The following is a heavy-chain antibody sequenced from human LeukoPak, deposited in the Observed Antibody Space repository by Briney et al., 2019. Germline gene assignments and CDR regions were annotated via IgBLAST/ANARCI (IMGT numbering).Heavy chain of an antibody. CDR3: AKRGAYSNNWSISLDY. CDR2: IYSGGNT. CDR1: GFTFSRNY. V-gene: IGHV3-53*01. J-gene: IGHJ4*02. Sequence: PGGSLRLSCAASGFTFSRNYMNWVRQAPGKGLEWVSVIYSGGNTYYADSVKGRFTISRDNSKNTLYLQMDSLRAEDTAVYYCAKRGAYSNNWSISLDYWGQGTLVTVSS. D-gene: IGHD6-13*01.